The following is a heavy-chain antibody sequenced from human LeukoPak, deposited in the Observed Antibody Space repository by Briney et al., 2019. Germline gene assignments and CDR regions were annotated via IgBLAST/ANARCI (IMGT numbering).Heavy chain of an antibody. D-gene: IGHD2-15*01. CDR2: MNPNSGNT. Sequence: GASVKVSCKSSGYTFTSYDINWVRQATGQGLEWMGWMNPNSGNTGYAQKFQGRVTMTGNTSISTAYMELSSLRSEDTAVYYCARLYCSGGSCPPGMDVWGQGTTVTVSS. CDR3: ARLYCSGGSCPPGMDV. CDR1: GYTFTSYD. V-gene: IGHV1-8*01. J-gene: IGHJ6*02.